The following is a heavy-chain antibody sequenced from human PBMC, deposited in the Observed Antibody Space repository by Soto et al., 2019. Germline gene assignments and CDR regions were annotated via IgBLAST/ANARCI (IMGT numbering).Heavy chain of an antibody. D-gene: IGHD2-2*01. CDR1: GYTFTSYG. Sequence: ASVKVSCKTSGYTFTSYGISWVRQAPGQGLEWMGWISAYNGNTNYAQKLQGRVTMTTDTSTSTAYMELRSLRSDDTAVYYCARGYCSSTSCYFRWFDPWGQGTLVTVSS. CDR2: ISAYNGNT. CDR3: ARGYCSSTSCYFRWFDP. V-gene: IGHV1-18*01. J-gene: IGHJ5*02.